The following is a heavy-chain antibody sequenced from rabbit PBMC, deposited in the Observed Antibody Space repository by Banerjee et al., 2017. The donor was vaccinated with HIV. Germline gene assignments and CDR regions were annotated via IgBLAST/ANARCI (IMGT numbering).Heavy chain of an antibody. CDR3: ARETSSGWGVVSYYFNL. CDR1: GFSFSSMYY. D-gene: IGHD4-1*01. Sequence: KPGASLTLTCTASGFSFSSMYYMCWVRQAPGKGLEWIACIYSGSSGDTYYASWAKGRFTISKTSSTTVTLQMTSLTAADTATYFCARETSSGWGVVSYYFNLWGPGTLVTVS. V-gene: IGHV1S40*01. CDR2: IYSGSSGDT. J-gene: IGHJ4*01.